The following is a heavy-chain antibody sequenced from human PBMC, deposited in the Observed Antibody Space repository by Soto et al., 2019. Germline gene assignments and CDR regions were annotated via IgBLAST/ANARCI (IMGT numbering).Heavy chain of an antibody. CDR3: ARVRWLRFGTDY. CDR2: INHSGST. Sequence: PSETLSLTCAVYGGSFSGYYWSWIRQPPGKGLEWIGEINHSGSTNYNPSLKSRVTISVDTSKNQFSLKLSSVTAADTAVYYCARVRWLRFGTDYWGQGTLVTVSS. CDR1: GGSFSGYY. J-gene: IGHJ4*02. D-gene: IGHD5-12*01. V-gene: IGHV4-34*01.